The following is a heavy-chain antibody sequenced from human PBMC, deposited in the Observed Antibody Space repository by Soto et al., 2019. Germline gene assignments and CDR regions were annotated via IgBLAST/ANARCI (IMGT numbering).Heavy chain of an antibody. CDR3: ARENWKLYYYDSSGYYPGDI. J-gene: IGHJ3*02. Sequence: SVKVSCKASGGTFSSYAISWVRQAPGQGLEWMGGIIPIFGTANYAQKFQGRVTITADESTSTAYMELSSLRSEDTAVYYCARENWKLYYYDSSGYYPGDIWGQGTMVTVSS. D-gene: IGHD3-22*01. V-gene: IGHV1-69*13. CDR1: GGTFSSYA. CDR2: IIPIFGTA.